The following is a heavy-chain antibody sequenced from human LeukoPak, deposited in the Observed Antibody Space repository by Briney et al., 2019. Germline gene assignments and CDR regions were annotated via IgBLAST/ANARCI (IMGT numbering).Heavy chain of an antibody. D-gene: IGHD2-2*01. CDR3: AKEKSSTSPIYYYYYGMDV. V-gene: IGHV3-23*01. CDR2: ISGSGGST. CDR1: GFTFSSYA. Sequence: GGSLRLSCAASGFTFSSYAMSWVRQAPGKGLEWVSAISGSGGSTYYADSGKGRFTISRDNSKNTLYLQMNSLRAEDTAVYYCAKEKSSTSPIYYYYYGMDVWGQGTTVTVSS. J-gene: IGHJ6*02.